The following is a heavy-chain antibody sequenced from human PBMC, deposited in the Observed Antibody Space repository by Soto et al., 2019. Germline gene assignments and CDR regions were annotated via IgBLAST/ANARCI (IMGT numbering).Heavy chain of an antibody. D-gene: IGHD1-26*01. J-gene: IGHJ4*02. CDR3: AKDVEGGSLFRGAFDY. V-gene: IGHV3-23*01. Sequence: LRLSCVASRFTFTSYAMSWVRQAPGKGLEWVAAISASGGATIHADSVKGRLTISRDNSKNTLYLQMNSLRAEDTAVYYCAKDVEGGSLFRGAFDYWGQGTQVTVSS. CDR2: ISASGGAT. CDR1: RFTFTSYA.